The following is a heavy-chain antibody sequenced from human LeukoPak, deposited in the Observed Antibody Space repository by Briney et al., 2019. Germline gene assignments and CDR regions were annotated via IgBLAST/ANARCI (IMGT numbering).Heavy chain of an antibody. V-gene: IGHV5-51*01. D-gene: IGHD5-12*01. J-gene: IGHJ4*02. Sequence: GASLKISCKGSEYSFGTYLIAWVRQMPGKGLEWMGIIYPRDSDRRYSPSFEGQVTISADKSTNTAYLQWRSLKASDTAMYYCARIYSGYEKLDYWGQGTLVTVSS. CDR2: IYPRDSDR. CDR1: EYSFGTYL. CDR3: ARIYSGYEKLDY.